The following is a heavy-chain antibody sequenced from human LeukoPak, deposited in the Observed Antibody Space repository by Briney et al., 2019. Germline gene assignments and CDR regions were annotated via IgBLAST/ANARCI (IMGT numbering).Heavy chain of an antibody. CDR3: ARGASLSVFRSFDY. Sequence: ASVKVSCKASGGTFSSYAISWVRQAPGQGLEWMGGIIPIFGTANYAQKFQGRVTITTDESTSTAYMELSSLRFEDTAVYYCARGASLSVFRSFDYWGQGTLVTVSS. V-gene: IGHV1-69*05. J-gene: IGHJ4*02. D-gene: IGHD3-16*02. CDR2: IIPIFGTA. CDR1: GGTFSSYA.